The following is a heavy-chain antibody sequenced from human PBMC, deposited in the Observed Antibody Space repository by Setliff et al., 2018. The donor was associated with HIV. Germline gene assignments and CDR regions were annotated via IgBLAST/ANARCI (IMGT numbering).Heavy chain of an antibody. CDR3: AGQGAVTGHSFDF. CDR1: GGSSSTSDYY. J-gene: IGHJ4*02. CDR2: IFYNGNN. V-gene: IGHV4-39*01. D-gene: IGHD6-19*01. Sequence: SETLSLTCTVSGGSSSTSDYYWGWIRPPPGKGLECIGYIFYNGNNCYSPALTSRVTISIDTSRNRFSLRLSSVTDADSAVYYCAGQGAVTGHSFDFWGQGALVTVSS.